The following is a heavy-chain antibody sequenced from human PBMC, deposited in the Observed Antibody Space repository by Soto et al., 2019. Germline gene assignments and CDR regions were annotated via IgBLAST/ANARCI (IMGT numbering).Heavy chain of an antibody. J-gene: IGHJ5*02. Sequence: EVQLVETGGGLIQPGGSVRLSCAASGFAVSSNFVNWVHQAPGKGLEWVSVIYSGGNTYYADSVKGRFTISRDNSKNTVYLQMNSLRAEDTALYYCARGTDNAKIRFDPRGQGTLVTVSS. CDR1: GFAVSSNF. CDR3: ARGTDNAKIRFDP. V-gene: IGHV3-53*02. CDR2: IYSGGNT. D-gene: IGHD1-1*01.